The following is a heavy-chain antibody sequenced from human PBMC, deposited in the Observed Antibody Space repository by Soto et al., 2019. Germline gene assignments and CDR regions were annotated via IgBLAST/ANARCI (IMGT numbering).Heavy chain of an antibody. J-gene: IGHJ4*02. V-gene: IGHV1-8*01. D-gene: IGHD1-1*01. Sequence: QVQLVQSGAEVKKPGASVMVSCKACGYTFRDYDINWVRQASGQGLEWMGWMNPNSGNTAYAYKFQGRVTMTGDTTENTAYMELSSLTSADTAVYYCTRRARIGKQLTLPFDSWAQGTLVTVSS. CDR2: MNPNSGNT. CDR3: TRRARIGKQLTLPFDS. CDR1: GYTFRDYD.